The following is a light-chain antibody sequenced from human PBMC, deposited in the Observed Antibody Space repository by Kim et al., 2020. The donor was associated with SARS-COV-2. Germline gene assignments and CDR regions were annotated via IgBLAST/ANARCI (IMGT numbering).Light chain of an antibody. CDR1: QSIGSN. Sequence: VSPGERATLPGRASQSIGSNLAWYQQKSGQAPRLLISGASIRATGIPVRFSGSGSGTEFTLTISGLQSEDFAVYYCQQYGNWPPYTFGQGTKLEI. CDR2: GAS. V-gene: IGKV3D-15*01. J-gene: IGKJ2*01. CDR3: QQYGNWPPYT.